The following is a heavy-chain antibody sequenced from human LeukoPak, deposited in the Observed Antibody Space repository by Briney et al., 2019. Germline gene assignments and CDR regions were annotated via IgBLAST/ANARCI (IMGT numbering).Heavy chain of an antibody. J-gene: IGHJ4*02. CDR3: AGGGGYYDILTGYYNQAYYFDY. CDR2: IIPIFGTA. V-gene: IGHV1-69*06. Sequence: GASVKVSCKASGGTFSSYAISWVRQAPGQGLEWMGGIIPIFGTANYAQKFQGRVTITADKSTSTAYMELSSLRSEDTAVYYCAGGGGYYDILTGYYNQAYYFDYWGQGTLVTVSS. D-gene: IGHD3-9*01. CDR1: GGTFSSYA.